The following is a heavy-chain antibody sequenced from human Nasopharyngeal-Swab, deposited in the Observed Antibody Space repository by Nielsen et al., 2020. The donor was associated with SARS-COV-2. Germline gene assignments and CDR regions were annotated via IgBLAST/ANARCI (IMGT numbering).Heavy chain of an antibody. CDR2: INPNSGGT. Sequence: ASVKVSCKASGYTFTGYYMHWVRQAPGQGLEWMGRINPNSGGTNYAQKFQGRVTMTRDTSISTAYMELSRLRSDDTAVYYCARELSGSYFAYYGMDVWGQGTTVTVSS. V-gene: IGHV1-2*06. J-gene: IGHJ6*02. CDR1: GYTFTGYY. CDR3: ARELSGSYFAYYGMDV. D-gene: IGHD1-26*01.